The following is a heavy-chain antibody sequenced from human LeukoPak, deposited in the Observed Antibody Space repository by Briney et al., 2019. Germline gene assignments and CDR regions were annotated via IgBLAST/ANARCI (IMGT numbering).Heavy chain of an antibody. Sequence: SETLSHTCTVSGGSISSYYWSWIRQPPGKGLEWIGYIYYSGSTNYNPTLKSRVTISVDTSKNQFSLKLSSVTAADTAVYYCARDQQGCSSTSCYRPDYYYGMDVWGQGTTVTVSS. V-gene: IGHV4-59*01. CDR1: GGSISSYY. D-gene: IGHD2-2*01. CDR3: ARDQQGCSSTSCYRPDYYYGMDV. CDR2: IYYSGST. J-gene: IGHJ6*02.